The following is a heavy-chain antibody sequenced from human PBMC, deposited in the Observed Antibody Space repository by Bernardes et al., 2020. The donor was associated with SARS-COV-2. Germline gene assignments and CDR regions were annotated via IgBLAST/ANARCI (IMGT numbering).Heavy chain of an antibody. CDR3: LRDGGHRRFQF. D-gene: IGHD3-16*01. V-gene: IGHV3-11*01. CDR2: ITSNGNSI. CDR1: GFTLSDDH. Sequence: GGSLRLSCVVSGFTLSDDHINWIRQAPGQGLEWISYITSNGNSIVYSDSVKGRFTISRDNAENSVYLQMNSLRADDTAVYYCLRDGGHRRFQFWGQGTLVTVSS. J-gene: IGHJ4*02.